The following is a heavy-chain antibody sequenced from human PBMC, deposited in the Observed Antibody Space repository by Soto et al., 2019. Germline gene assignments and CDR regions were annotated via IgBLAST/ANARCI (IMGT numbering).Heavy chain of an antibody. D-gene: IGHD2-15*01. CDR1: GFTFSSYA. CDR2: ISGSGGST. CDR3: AKARGTTTRYYGMDV. V-gene: IGHV3-23*01. J-gene: IGHJ6*02. Sequence: EVQLLESGGGLVQPGGSLRLSCAASGFTFSSYAMSWVRQAPGKGLEWVSAISGSGGSTYYADSVKGRFTISRDNSKNTLSLPVNSLRAEDTAVYYCAKARGTTTRYYGMDVWGQGTTVTVSS.